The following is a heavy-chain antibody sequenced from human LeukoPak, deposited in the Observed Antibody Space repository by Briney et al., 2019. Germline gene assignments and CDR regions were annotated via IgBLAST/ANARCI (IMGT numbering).Heavy chain of an antibody. CDR1: GFTFSSYS. Sequence: GGSLRLSCAASGFTFSSYSMNWVRQAPGKGLEWVSSISSSSSYIYYADSVKGRFTISRDNAKNSLYLQMNRLRAEDTAVYYCARDGDDVANWFEPWGEGTLVTVSS. V-gene: IGHV3-21*01. D-gene: IGHD7-27*01. CDR2: ISSSSSYI. CDR3: ARDGDDVANWFEP. J-gene: IGHJ5*02.